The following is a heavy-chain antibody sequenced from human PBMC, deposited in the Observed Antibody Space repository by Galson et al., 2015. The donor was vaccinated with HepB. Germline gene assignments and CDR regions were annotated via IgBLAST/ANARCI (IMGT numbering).Heavy chain of an antibody. CDR2: IYSGGST. V-gene: IGHV3-53*01. D-gene: IGHD4-23*01. Sequence: SLRLSCAASGFTVSSNYMSWVRQAPGKGLEWVSVIYSGGSTYYADSVKGRFTISRDNSKNTLYLQMNSLRAEDTAVYYCARDIPDYGGNSVGYFDYWGQGTLVTVSS. CDR3: ARDIPDYGGNSVGYFDY. J-gene: IGHJ4*02. CDR1: GFTVSSNY.